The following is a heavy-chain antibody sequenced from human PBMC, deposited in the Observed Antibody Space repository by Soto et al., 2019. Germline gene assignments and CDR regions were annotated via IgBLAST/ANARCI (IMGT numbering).Heavy chain of an antibody. J-gene: IGHJ4*02. CDR1: GGTFSSYT. Sequence: QVQLVQSGAEVKKPGSSVKVSCKASGGTFSSYTINWVRQAPGQGLEWMGRIIPILGIANYAQKFQGRVPNTADKYTSTAYMELSRLRSEDTAVYYCARVRGERGYFDYWGQGTLVTVSS. CDR2: IIPILGIA. V-gene: IGHV1-69*02. D-gene: IGHD2-21*01. CDR3: ARVRGERGYFDY.